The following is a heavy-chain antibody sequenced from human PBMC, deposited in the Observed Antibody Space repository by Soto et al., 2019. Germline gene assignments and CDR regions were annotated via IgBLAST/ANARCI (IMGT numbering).Heavy chain of an antibody. CDR1: GFTFSTYD. J-gene: IGHJ4*02. V-gene: IGHV3-30*03. Sequence: QVQLVESGGGVVQPGRSLRLSCAASGFTFSTYDMHWVRQAPGKGLEWVAVISYDGSNKYYADSVKGRFTISRDNSKNTLYLQMNSLRAEDTAVYYCASGGSGTIQYWGQGTLVTVSS. D-gene: IGHD3-10*01. CDR3: ASGGSGTIQY. CDR2: ISYDGSNK.